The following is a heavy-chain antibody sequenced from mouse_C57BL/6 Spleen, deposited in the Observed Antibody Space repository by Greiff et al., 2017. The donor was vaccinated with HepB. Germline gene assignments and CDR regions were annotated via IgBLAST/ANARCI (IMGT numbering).Heavy chain of an antibody. CDR2: IDPETGGT. J-gene: IGHJ3*01. D-gene: IGHD2-5*01. CDR3: TGYSNYGFAY. V-gene: IGHV1-15*01. Sequence: QVQLQQSGAELVRPGASVTLSCKASGYTFTDYEMHWVKQTPVHGLEWIGAIDPETGGTAYNQKFKGKAILTADKSSSTAYMELRSLTSEDSAVYYCTGYSNYGFAYWGQGTLVTVSA. CDR1: GYTFTDYE.